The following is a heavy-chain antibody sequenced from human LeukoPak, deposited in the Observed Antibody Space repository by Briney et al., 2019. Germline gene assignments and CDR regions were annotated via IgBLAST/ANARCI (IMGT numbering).Heavy chain of an antibody. V-gene: IGHV3-30*03. CDR2: ISYDGSNK. CDR3: ARETKDTAMMYYFDF. J-gene: IGHJ4*02. CDR1: GFTFSSYG. Sequence: PGRSLRLSCAASGFTFSSYGMHWVRQAPGKGLEWVAVISYDGSNKYFADSVKGRFTISRDNSKNTLYLQINSLRAEDTAVYFCARETKDTAMMYYFDFWGQGTLVTVSS. D-gene: IGHD5-18*01.